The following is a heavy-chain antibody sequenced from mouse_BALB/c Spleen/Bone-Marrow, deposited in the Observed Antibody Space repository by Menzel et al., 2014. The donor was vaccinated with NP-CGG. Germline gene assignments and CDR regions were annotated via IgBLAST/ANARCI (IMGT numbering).Heavy chain of an antibody. CDR1: GYAFTNYL. CDR3: ARGGDYGFMDY. V-gene: IGHV1-54*01. D-gene: IGHD1-2*01. CDR2: INPGSGGT. Sequence: VQLQQSGAELVRPGTSVKVSCKASGYAFTNYLIEWVKQRPGQGLEWIGVINPGSGGTNYNEKFKGKATPTADKSSSTAYMQLSSLTSDDSAVYSCARGGDYGFMDYWGQGTSVTVSS. J-gene: IGHJ4*01.